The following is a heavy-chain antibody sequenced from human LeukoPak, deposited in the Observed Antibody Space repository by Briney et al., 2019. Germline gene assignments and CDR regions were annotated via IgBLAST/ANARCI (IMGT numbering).Heavy chain of an antibody. CDR1: GYTLRELS. V-gene: IGHV1-24*01. J-gene: IGHJ6*03. CDR3: ATGHCNTSSCYYYYMDV. D-gene: IGHD2/OR15-2a*01. Sequence: APVKVSCKVSGYTLRELSMHWVRQAPAKGLQWMGVFDPEDGESIIAQKFQGRLTMTEDTSTDTAYMELSSLTSEDTAMYHCATGHCNTSSCYYYYMDVWGKGTTVTVSS. CDR2: FDPEDGES.